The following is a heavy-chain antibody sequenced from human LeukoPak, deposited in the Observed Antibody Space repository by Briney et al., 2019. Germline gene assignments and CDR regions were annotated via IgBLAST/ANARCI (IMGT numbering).Heavy chain of an antibody. CDR2: IYTSGST. J-gene: IGHJ6*03. CDR3: ARVAYSSSWYRSFYSDYYYYMDV. Sequence: SETPSLTCTVSGGSISSYYWSWIRQPAGKGLEWIGRIYTSGSTNYNPSLKSRVTMSVDTSKNQFSLKLSSVTAADTAVYYCARVAYSSSWYRSFYSDYYYYMDVWGKGTTVTVSS. V-gene: IGHV4-4*07. CDR1: GGSISSYY. D-gene: IGHD6-13*01.